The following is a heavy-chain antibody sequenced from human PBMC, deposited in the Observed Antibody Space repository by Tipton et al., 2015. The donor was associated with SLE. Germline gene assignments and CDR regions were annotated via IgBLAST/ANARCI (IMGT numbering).Heavy chain of an antibody. CDR1: GFTVSSNY. CDR2: IYSGGST. D-gene: IGHD6-19*01. V-gene: IGHV3-53*05. CDR3: ARAAGGQWLDRCYFDY. Sequence: SLRLSCAASGFTVSSNYMSWVRQAPGKGLEWVSVIYSGGSTYYADSVKGRFTISRDNSKNTLYLQMNSLRAEDTAVYYCARAAGGQWLDRCYFDYWGQGTLVTVSS. J-gene: IGHJ4*02.